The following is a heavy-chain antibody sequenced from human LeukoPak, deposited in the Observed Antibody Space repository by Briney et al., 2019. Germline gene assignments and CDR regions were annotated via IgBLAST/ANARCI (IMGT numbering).Heavy chain of an antibody. CDR3: ARECGGDCYRAFDY. Sequence: SETLSLTCAVSGYSISSGYYWGWIRQPPGKGLEWIGSIYHSGSTYYNPSLKSRVTISVDTSKNQFSLKLSSVTAADTAVYYCARECGGDCYRAFDYWGQGTLVTVSS. CDR1: GYSISSGYY. D-gene: IGHD2-21*01. V-gene: IGHV4-38-2*02. CDR2: IYHSGST. J-gene: IGHJ4*02.